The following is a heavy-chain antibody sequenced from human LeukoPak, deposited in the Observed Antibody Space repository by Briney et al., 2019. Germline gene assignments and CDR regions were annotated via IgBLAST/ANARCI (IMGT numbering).Heavy chain of an antibody. V-gene: IGHV3-21*01. J-gene: IGHJ4*02. CDR1: GFTFSSYS. CDR2: ISSSSSYI. Sequence: GGSLRLSCAASGFTFSSYSMNWVRQAPGKGLEWVSSISSSSSYIYYADSVKGRFTISRDNAKNSLYLQMNSLRAEDTAVYYCARDRDIVVVPAAMVDYWGQGTLVTVS. CDR3: ARDRDIVVVPAAMVDY. D-gene: IGHD2-2*01.